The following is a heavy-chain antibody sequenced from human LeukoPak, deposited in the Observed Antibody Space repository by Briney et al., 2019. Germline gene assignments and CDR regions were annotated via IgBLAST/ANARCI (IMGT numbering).Heavy chain of an antibody. CDR3: AREGKLTGYFGGLGFNY. D-gene: IGHD6-19*01. Sequence: PSETLSLTCAVYGGSVSAYYWNWIRQPPGKGLEWIGEIDHSGSTNYNPSLKSRLTISVDTSKNQFSLNLTSVTAADTAVYYCAREGKLTGYFGGLGFNYWGPGTLVTVSS. CDR2: IDHSGST. V-gene: IGHV4-34*01. CDR1: GGSVSAYY. J-gene: IGHJ4*02.